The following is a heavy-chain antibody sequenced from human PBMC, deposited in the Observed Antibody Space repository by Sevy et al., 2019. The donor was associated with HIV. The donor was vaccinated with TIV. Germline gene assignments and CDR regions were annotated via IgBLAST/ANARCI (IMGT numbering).Heavy chain of an antibody. Sequence: ASVKVSCKVSGYTLTELSMHWVRQAPGKGLEWMGGFDPEDGETIYAQKFQGRVTMTEDTSTDTAYMELSSLRSEDTAAHYCATALVVPASRGYYYYYGMDVWGEGTTVSVSS. CDR2: FDPEDGET. J-gene: IGHJ6*04. CDR3: ATALVVPASRGYYYYYGMDV. D-gene: IGHD2-2*01. CDR1: GYTLTELS. V-gene: IGHV1-24*01.